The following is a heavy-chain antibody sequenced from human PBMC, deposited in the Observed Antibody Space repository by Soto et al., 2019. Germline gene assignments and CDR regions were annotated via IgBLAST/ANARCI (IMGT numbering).Heavy chain of an antibody. CDR2: ITSKSTTI. CDR1: GFTFTSYS. CDR3: AREMGGCSDRSCYPGPYDS. J-gene: IGHJ5*02. V-gene: IGHV3-48*02. D-gene: IGHD3-16*01. Sequence: GGSLRLSCAASGFTFTSYSMNWVRQAPGQGLEWVSYITSKSTTIKYADSVKGRFTVSRDNAKNSLYLQLNSLRDEGTAVYYCAREMGGCSDRSCYPGPYDSWGQGTLVTVSS.